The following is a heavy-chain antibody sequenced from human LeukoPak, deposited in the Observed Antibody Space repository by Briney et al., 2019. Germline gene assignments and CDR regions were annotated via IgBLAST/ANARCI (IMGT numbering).Heavy chain of an antibody. J-gene: IGHJ4*02. CDR1: DGSISNSF. CDR3: ANSYDGKIIPFDN. Sequence: SETLSLTCTVPDGSISNSFWNWVRQPPGKGLEWIAYIHTSGSTNYNPAFKSRVTLSVDTSKSQFSLRLNSVTASDTAVYYCANSYDGKIIPFDNWGQGTLVTVSS. V-gene: IGHV4-4*09. D-gene: IGHD4-23*01. CDR2: IHTSGST.